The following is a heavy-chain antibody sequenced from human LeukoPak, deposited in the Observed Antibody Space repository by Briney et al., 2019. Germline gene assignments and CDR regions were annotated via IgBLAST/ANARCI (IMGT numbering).Heavy chain of an antibody. J-gene: IGHJ4*02. V-gene: IGHV3-7*03. CDR2: IKQDGSEK. D-gene: IGHD3-3*01. CDR1: GFTFSSYW. Sequence: GGSLRLSCAASGFTFSSYWMSWVRQAPGQGLEWVANIKQDGSEKYYVDSVKGRFTISRDNSKNTLYLQMNSLRAEDTAVYYCAKGTVFGVVRSGGLDYWGQGTLVTVSS. CDR3: AKGTVFGVVRSGGLDY.